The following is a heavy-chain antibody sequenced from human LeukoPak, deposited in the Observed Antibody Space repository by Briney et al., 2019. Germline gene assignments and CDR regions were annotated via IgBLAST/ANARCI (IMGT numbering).Heavy chain of an antibody. Sequence: GGSLRLSCAASGFTFSSYNMNWVRQAPGTGLEWVSYISSRSSYIYYADSVKGRFTISRDDAKNSLYLQMNSLRAEGTAVYYCAELGITMIGGVWGKGTTVTISS. V-gene: IGHV3-21*01. CDR1: GFTFSSYN. CDR2: ISSRSSYI. CDR3: AELGITMIGGV. D-gene: IGHD3-10*02. J-gene: IGHJ6*04.